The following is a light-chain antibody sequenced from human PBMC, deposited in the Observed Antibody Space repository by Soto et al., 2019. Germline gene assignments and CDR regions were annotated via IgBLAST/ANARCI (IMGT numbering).Light chain of an antibody. J-gene: IGLJ1*01. CDR3: QAWDSSIPYA. Sequence: SYELTQPPSVSVSPGQTASITCSGDKLGDKYACWYQQKPGQSPVLVIYQDSKRPSGIPERFSGSNSGNTATLTISGTQAMDEAAYSCQAWDSSIPYAFGTGTKLTVL. CDR1: KLGDKY. CDR2: QDS. V-gene: IGLV3-1*01.